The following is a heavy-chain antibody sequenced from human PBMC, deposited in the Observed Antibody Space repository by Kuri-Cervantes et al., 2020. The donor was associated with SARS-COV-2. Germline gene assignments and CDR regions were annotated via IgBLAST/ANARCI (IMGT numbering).Heavy chain of an antibody. D-gene: IGHD2-2*02. Sequence: ASVKVSCKASGYTFTSYGISWVRQAPGQGLEWMGWISAYNGNTNYAQKLQGRVTMTTDTSTSTAYMELRSLRSDDTAVYYWASAPRQYCSSTSCYRYYYYYMDVWGKGTTVTVSS. CDR3: ASAPRQYCSSTSCYRYYYYYMDV. CDR1: GYTFTSYG. J-gene: IGHJ6*03. CDR2: ISAYNGNT. V-gene: IGHV1-18*01.